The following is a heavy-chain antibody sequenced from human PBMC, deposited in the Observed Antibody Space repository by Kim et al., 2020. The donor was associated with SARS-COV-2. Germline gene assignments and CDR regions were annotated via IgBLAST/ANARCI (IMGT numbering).Heavy chain of an antibody. V-gene: IGHV1-18*01. J-gene: IGHJ4*02. Sequence: ASVKVSCKASGYTFTSYGISWVRQAPGQGLEWMGWISAYNGNTNYAQKLQGRVTMTTDTSTSTAYMELRSLRSDDTAVYYCARDRPYYDILTGYYHMGDYWGQGTLVTVSS. CDR2: ISAYNGNT. D-gene: IGHD3-9*01. CDR3: ARDRPYYDILTGYYHMGDY. CDR1: GYTFTSYG.